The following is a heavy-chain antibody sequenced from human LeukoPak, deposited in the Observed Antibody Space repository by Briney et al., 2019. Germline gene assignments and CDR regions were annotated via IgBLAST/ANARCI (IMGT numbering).Heavy chain of an antibody. J-gene: IGHJ6*02. CDR3: ARDRTAMATYYYYYGTDV. CDR1: GFTFSSYE. CDR2: ISSSGSTI. Sequence: GGSLRLSCVASGFTFSSYEMNWVRQAPGKGLEWVSYISSSGSTIYYADSVKGRFTISRDNAKNSLYLQMNSLRAEDTAVYYCARDRTAMATYYYYYGTDVWGQGTTVTVSS. V-gene: IGHV3-48*03. D-gene: IGHD5-18*01.